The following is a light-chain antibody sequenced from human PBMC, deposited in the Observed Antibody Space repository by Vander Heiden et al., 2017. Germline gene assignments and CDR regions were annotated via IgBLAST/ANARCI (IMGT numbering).Light chain of an antibody. CDR3: QQYNNWPIT. J-gene: IGKJ5*01. CDR1: PSVGSY. CDR2: ATA. V-gene: IGKV3D-15*01. Sequence: VMTQSPATLPVSPGERATLPCRPSPSVGSYLVWYQQKPGQAPRLLIYATAIRATGIPARFSGSGSGTEFTLTISSLQSEDFAVYYCQQYNNWPITFGQGTRLEIK.